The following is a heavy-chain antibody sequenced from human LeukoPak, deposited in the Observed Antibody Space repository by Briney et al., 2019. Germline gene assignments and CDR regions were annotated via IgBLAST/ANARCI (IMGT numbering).Heavy chain of an antibody. Sequence: SETLSLTCTVSGGSISSYYWTWIRQPPEKGLEWIGYIYYNGSTNYNPSLKSRVTISVDTSKNQFSLKLSSVTAADTAVYYCGRQSRGIAVAGLDCWGQGTLVTVSS. CDR3: GRQSRGIAVAGLDC. J-gene: IGHJ4*02. CDR1: GGSISSYY. V-gene: IGHV4-59*08. CDR2: IYYNGST. D-gene: IGHD6-19*01.